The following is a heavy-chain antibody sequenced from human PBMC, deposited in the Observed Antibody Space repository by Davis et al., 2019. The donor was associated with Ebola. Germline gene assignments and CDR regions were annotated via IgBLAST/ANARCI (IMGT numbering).Heavy chain of an antibody. CDR3: ARGSWQQLTWFDP. CDR2: ISAYNGNT. D-gene: IGHD6-13*01. CDR1: GYTFTSYG. V-gene: IGHV1-18*01. Sequence: ASVKVSCKASGYTFTSYGISWVRQAPGQGLEWMGWISAYNGNTNYAQKFQGRVTMTRDTSTSTVYMELSSLRSEDTAVYYCARGSWQQLTWFDPWGQGTLVTVSS. J-gene: IGHJ5*02.